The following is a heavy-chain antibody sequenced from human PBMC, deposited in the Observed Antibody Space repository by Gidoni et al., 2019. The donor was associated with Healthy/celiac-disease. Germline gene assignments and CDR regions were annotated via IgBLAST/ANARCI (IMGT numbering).Heavy chain of an antibody. J-gene: IGHJ4*02. Sequence: QVQLVESGGGVVQPGRSLRLSCAASGFTFSSYGMHWVRQAPGKGLEWVAVVSYDGSNKYYAASVKGRFTISRDNSKNTLYLQMNSLRAEDTAVYYCAKDRIPGIAAAPPLDYWGQGTLVTVSS. CDR1: GFTFSSYG. D-gene: IGHD6-13*01. V-gene: IGHV3-30*18. CDR3: AKDRIPGIAAAPPLDY. CDR2: VSYDGSNK.